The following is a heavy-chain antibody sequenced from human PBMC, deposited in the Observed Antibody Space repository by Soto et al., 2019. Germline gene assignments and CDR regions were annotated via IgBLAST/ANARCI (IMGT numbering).Heavy chain of an antibody. J-gene: IGHJ3*02. Sequence: SDTLSRTCTVSGCSIISYYWSWMRQPPGKGLEWIGYIYYSGSTNYNPSLKSRVTISVDTSKNQFSLKLSSVTAADTAVYYCARAGVEGNAFDIWGQGTMVTVS. V-gene: IGHV4-59*01. CDR3: ARAGVEGNAFDI. D-gene: IGHD3-3*01. CDR2: IYYSGST. CDR1: GCSIISYY.